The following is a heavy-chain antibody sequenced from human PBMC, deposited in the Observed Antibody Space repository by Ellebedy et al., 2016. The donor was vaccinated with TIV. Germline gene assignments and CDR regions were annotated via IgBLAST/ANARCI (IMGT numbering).Heavy chain of an antibody. D-gene: IGHD1-1*01. Sequence: GESLKISCSASGFSFSSYAMHWVRQAPGKGLEWVAIISYDVSHRYYADAVKGRFTISRDISKNTLYLQMNSLRAEDTAVYYCAREHITSTGSPLDYWGQGTLVTVSS. CDR2: ISYDVSHR. CDR1: GFSFSSYA. CDR3: AREHITSTGSPLDY. V-gene: IGHV3-30-3*01. J-gene: IGHJ4*02.